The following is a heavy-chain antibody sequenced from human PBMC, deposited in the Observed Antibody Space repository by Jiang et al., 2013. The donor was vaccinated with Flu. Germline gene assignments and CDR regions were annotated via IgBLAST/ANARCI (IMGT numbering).Heavy chain of an antibody. V-gene: IGHV3-30-3*01. CDR2: ISYDGSNK. D-gene: IGHD3-22*01. Sequence: RSLRLSCAASGFTFSSYAMHWVRQAPGKGLEWVAVISYDGSNKYYADSVKGRFTISRDNSKNTLYLQMNSLRAEDTAVYYCARERSITMIPVVPGGAFDIWGQGTMVTVSS. CDR1: GFTFSSYA. J-gene: IGHJ3*02. CDR3: ARERSITMIPVVPGGAFDI.